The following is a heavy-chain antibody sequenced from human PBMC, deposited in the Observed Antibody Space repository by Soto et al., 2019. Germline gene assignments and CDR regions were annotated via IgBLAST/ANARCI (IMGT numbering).Heavy chain of an antibody. D-gene: IGHD3-10*01. CDR2: IYYSGST. J-gene: IGHJ4*02. V-gene: IGHV4-39*02. CDR1: GGSISSSSYY. Sequence: QLQLQESGPGLVKPSETLSLTCTVSGGSISSSSYYWGWIRQPPGKGLEWIGSIYYSGSTYYTPSPKSRVTLYVDTSKNQFSRKLSCVTAADTAVYYYAGDTTLYGAGRPVDSGGQGTQVTFSS. CDR3: AGDTTLYGAGRPVDS.